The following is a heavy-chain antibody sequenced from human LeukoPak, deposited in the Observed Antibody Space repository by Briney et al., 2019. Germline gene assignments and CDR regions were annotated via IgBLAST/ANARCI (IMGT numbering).Heavy chain of an antibody. D-gene: IGHD6-13*01. CDR3: ARTYSSSWYDY. Sequence: SETLSLTCTVSGGSSSSGGYYWSRIRQPPGKGLEWIGYIYHSGSTYYNPSLKSRVTISVDTSKNQFSLKLSSVTAADTAVYYCARTYSSSWYDYWGQGTLVTVSS. CDR1: GGSSSSGGYY. CDR2: IYHSGST. J-gene: IGHJ4*02. V-gene: IGHV4-30-2*02.